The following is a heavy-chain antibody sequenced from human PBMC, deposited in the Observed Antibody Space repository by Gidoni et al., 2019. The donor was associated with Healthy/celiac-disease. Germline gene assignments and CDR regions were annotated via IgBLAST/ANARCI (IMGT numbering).Heavy chain of an antibody. Sequence: QVQLVQSGGEVKKPGASVKVSCTSSGYTFTSYVISWVRQAPGQGLEWMGWISAYNGNTNYAQKFQGRVTMTTDTSTSTAYMDLRSLRSDDTAVYYCARGVWLWYFDLWGRGTLVTVST. CDR3: ARGVWLWYFDL. V-gene: IGHV1-18*01. J-gene: IGHJ2*01. CDR1: GYTFTSYV. CDR2: ISAYNGNT. D-gene: IGHD3-16*01.